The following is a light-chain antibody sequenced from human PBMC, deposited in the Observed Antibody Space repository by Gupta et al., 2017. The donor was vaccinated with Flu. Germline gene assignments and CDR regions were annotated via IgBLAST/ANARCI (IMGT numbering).Light chain of an antibody. CDR1: ELRLNF. CDR3: YSATDNSLV. V-gene: IGLV3-27*01. J-gene: IGLJ3*02. Sequence: SDELTQPSSVSVSPGQTATITCSGDELRLNFVRWFQQRPGQAPVLVIYKDTERPSGIPERFSGSTSGATATLTINGAQVDDEADYYCYSATDNSLVFGGGTKLTVL. CDR2: KDT.